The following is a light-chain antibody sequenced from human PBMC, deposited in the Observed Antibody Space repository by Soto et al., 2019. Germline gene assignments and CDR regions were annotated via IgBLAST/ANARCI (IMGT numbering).Light chain of an antibody. CDR2: LNSDGSH. CDR1: SGHSSYA. Sequence: QPVLTQSPSASASLGASVKLTCTLSSGHSSYAIAWHQQQPEKGPRYLMKLNSDGSHNKGDGIADRFSGSSSGAERYLTISSLQSEAEADYYCQTWGTGIVAFGGGTKLTVL. V-gene: IGLV4-69*01. CDR3: QTWGTGIVA. J-gene: IGLJ2*01.